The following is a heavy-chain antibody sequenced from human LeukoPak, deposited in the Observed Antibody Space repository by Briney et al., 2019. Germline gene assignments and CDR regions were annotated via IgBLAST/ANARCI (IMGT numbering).Heavy chain of an antibody. CDR1: GGSISSYF. D-gene: IGHD3-10*01. V-gene: IGHV4-4*07. Sequence: SETLSLTCTVSGGSISSYFWNWIRQPAGKGLEWIGRIYTSESTNYNPSLRSRVIMSVDTSRNQFSLKLSSVTAADTGVYYCARDLGSGTEGLFSFDYWGQGTLVTVSS. CDR3: ARDLGSGTEGLFSFDY. CDR2: IYTSEST. J-gene: IGHJ4*02.